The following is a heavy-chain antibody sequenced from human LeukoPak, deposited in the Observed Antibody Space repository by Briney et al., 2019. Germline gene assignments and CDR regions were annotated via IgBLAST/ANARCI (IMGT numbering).Heavy chain of an antibody. CDR3: ARGGNSRFDP. J-gene: IGHJ5*02. D-gene: IGHD4-23*01. Sequence: PSQTLSLTCTVSCSSISSGGYHWSWIRQHPGKGLEWIGYTHYSGSTYYNPSLKSRVTVSLDTSKNQYSLKLNSVTAADTAVYGCARGGNSRFDPWGQGTLVTVSS. V-gene: IGHV4-31*03. CDR2: THYSGST. CDR1: CSSISSGGYH.